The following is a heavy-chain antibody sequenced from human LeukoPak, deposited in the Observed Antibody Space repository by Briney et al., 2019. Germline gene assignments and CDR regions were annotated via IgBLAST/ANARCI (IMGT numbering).Heavy chain of an antibody. CDR3: ASGSIAAAVPPDY. J-gene: IGHJ4*02. Sequence: PSETLSLTCAVYGGSFSGYYWSWNRQPPGKGVEWIGEINHSGSTNYNPSLKSRVTISVDTSKNQFSLKLSSVTAADTAVYYCASGSIAAAVPPDYWGQGTLVTVSS. CDR2: INHSGST. CDR1: GGSFSGYY. V-gene: IGHV4-34*01. D-gene: IGHD6-13*01.